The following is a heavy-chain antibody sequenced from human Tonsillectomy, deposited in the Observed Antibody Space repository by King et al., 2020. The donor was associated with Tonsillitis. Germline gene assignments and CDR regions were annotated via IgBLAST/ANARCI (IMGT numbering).Heavy chain of an antibody. CDR3: ARGPDTATLYYFDY. J-gene: IGHJ4*02. CDR2: LFSGRST. D-gene: IGHD5-18*01. CDR1: GFTVSSNY. Sequence: VQLVESGGGLIQPGGSLRLSCAASGFTVSSNYMNWVRQAPGKGLEWVSVLFSGRSTYYADSVKGRFTISRDNSKNMLFLQMTSLRAEDTAVYYCARGPDTATLYYFDYWGQGTLVTVSS. V-gene: IGHV3-53*01.